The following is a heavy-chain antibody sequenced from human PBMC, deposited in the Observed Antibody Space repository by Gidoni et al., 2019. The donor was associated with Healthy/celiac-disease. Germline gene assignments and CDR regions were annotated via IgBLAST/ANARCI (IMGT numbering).Heavy chain of an antibody. V-gene: IGHV1-69*06. Sequence: QVQLVQSGAEVKKPGSSVKVSCKASGGTFSSYAISWVRQAPGQGLEWMGGIIPIFGTANYAQKFQGRVTITADKSTSTAYMELSSLRSEDTAVYYCARAGEGLGSSGVDAFDIWGQGTMVTVSS. J-gene: IGHJ3*02. CDR3: ARAGEGLGSSGVDAFDI. D-gene: IGHD3-22*01. CDR2: IIPIFGTA. CDR1: GGTFSSYA.